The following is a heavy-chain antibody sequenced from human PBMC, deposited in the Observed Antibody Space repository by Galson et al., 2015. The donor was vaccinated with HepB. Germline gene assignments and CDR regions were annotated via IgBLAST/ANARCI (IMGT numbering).Heavy chain of an antibody. V-gene: IGHV1-69*13. CDR3: ARMRYYGSGNTGGFDP. Sequence: SVKVSCKASGGTFSSYAISWVRQAPGQGLEWMGGIIPIFGTANYAQKFQGRVTITADESTSTAYMELSSLRSEDTAVYYCARMRYYGSGNTGGFDPWGQGTLVTVSS. CDR1: GGTFSSYA. CDR2: IIPIFGTA. J-gene: IGHJ5*02. D-gene: IGHD3-10*01.